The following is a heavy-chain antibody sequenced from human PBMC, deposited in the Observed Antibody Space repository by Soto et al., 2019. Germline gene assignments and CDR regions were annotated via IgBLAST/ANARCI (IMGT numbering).Heavy chain of an antibody. V-gene: IGHV3-53*01. CDR3: ARDTGSGWYDY. CDR2: IYSGGST. Sequence: PVGSLRLSCAASGFTVTTNYMTWVRQAPGKGLEWVSVIYSGGSTFYADSVKGRFTISRDNSKNTLYLQMNSLSADDTAVYYCARDTGSGWYDYWGQGTLVTVSS. CDR1: GFTVTTNY. D-gene: IGHD6-19*01. J-gene: IGHJ4*02.